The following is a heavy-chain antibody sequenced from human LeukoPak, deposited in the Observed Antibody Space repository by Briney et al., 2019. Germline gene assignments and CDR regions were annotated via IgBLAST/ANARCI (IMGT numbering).Heavy chain of an antibody. CDR1: GFTFSSYA. CDR2: ISGSCGST. Sequence: GGSLRLSCAASGFTFSSYAMSWVRQAPGKGLEWVSAISGSCGSTYYADSVKGRFTISRDNSKNTLYLPKNSLSAEDAAVYYCAKDRVPYDFWSGYYRVWAIGFFDIWGQRT. V-gene: IGHV3-23*01. CDR3: AKDRVPYDFWSGYYRVWAIGFFDI. J-gene: IGHJ3*02. D-gene: IGHD3-3*01.